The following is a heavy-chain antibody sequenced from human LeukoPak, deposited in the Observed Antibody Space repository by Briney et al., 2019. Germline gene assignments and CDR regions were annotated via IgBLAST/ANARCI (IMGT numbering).Heavy chain of an antibody. J-gene: IGHJ6*02. CDR3: ARDGGGGSSSTNYYYYYGMDV. D-gene: IGHD6-6*01. CDR2: INPNSGGT. V-gene: IGHV1-2*02. CDR1: GYTFTDYY. Sequence: ASVKVSCKASGYTFTDYYMHWVRQAPGQGLEWMGWINPNSGGTNYAQKFQGRVTMTRDTSISTAYMELSRLRSDDTAVYYCARDGGGGSSSTNYYYYYGMDVWGQGTTVTVSS.